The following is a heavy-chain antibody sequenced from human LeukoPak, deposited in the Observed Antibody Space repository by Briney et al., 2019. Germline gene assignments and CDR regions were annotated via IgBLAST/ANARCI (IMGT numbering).Heavy chain of an antibody. CDR1: GGSISSNSYY. CDR3: ARRGDGYTTYFDY. Sequence: SETLSLTCTVSGGSISSNSYYWGWIRQPPGKGLEWLGSIYYTGSTNYNPSLKSRVTISVDTSKNQFSLKLSSVTAADTAVYYCARRGDGYTTYFDYWGQGTLVTVSS. D-gene: IGHD5-24*01. CDR2: IYYTGST. J-gene: IGHJ4*02. V-gene: IGHV4-39*01.